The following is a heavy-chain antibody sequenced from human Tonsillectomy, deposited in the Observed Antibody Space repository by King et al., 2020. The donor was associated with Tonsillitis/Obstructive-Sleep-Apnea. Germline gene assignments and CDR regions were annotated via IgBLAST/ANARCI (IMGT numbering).Heavy chain of an antibody. Sequence: VQLVESGGGLVQPGGSLRLSCAASGFTFSSYWMSWVRQAPGKGLEWVANIKEDGSEKYYVDSVKGRFTISRDNAKNSLYLQMNSLRAEDTAVYYCARESQLDDFWSGYYTNDAFDIWGQGTMVTVSS. CDR2: IKEDGSEK. J-gene: IGHJ3*02. CDR3: ARESQLDDFWSGYYTNDAFDI. V-gene: IGHV3-7*03. CDR1: GFTFSSYW. D-gene: IGHD3-3*01.